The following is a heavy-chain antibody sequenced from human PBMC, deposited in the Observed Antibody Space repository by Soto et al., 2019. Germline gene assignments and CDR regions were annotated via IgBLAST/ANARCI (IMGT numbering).Heavy chain of an antibody. J-gene: IGHJ6*02. V-gene: IGHV5-51*01. CDR2: NYSGDSDT. D-gene: IGHD2-2*02. CDR3: ARHGYCSSXSCYSIVPTYYYYGMDV. CDR1: WYSLTMYW. Sequence: GESLKTPRNCPWYSLTMYWIGLVRQMPGKGLGWMGINYSGDSDTRYSPSFQGQITISADKSISTAYLQGSSLKASDTAMYYCARHGYCSSXSCYSIVPTYYYYGMDVWGQGTTVTVSS.